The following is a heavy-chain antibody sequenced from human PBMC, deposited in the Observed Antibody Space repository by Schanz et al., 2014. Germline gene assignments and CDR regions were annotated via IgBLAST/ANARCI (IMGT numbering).Heavy chain of an antibody. V-gene: IGHV3-74*02. J-gene: IGHJ3*02. CDR2: INSDGSTT. CDR1: GFTFSSYA. Sequence: EVQLVESGGGLVQPGGSLRLSCAASGFTFSSYAMSWVRQAPGKGLEWVSRINSDGSTTTYADSVKGRFTISRDNAKNTLYLQMSSLRAEDTALYYCGKDPHKDYGGKPQTLDMWGQGTMVTVSS. D-gene: IGHD4-17*01. CDR3: GKDPHKDYGGKPQTLDM.